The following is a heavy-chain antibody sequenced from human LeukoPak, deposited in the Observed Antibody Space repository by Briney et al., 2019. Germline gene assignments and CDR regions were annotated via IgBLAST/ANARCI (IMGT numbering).Heavy chain of an antibody. Sequence: GGSLRLSCGASGFTFSSYGMYWVRQGPGKGLEWVAFIRHDGSKKYHADSVKGRFTISRDNSKNTLYLQMNSLRAEDTAVYYCAKSMDILTGYLWSLDYWGQGTLVTVSS. V-gene: IGHV3-30*02. CDR1: GFTFSSYG. D-gene: IGHD3-9*01. CDR3: AKSMDILTGYLWSLDY. J-gene: IGHJ4*02. CDR2: IRHDGSKK.